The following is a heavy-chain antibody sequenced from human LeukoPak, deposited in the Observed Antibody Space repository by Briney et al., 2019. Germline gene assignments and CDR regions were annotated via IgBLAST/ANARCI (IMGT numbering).Heavy chain of an antibody. J-gene: IGHJ6*02. V-gene: IGHV4-59*01. CDR3: ARDHRTARRDGYKSYYYYGMDV. Sequence: PSETLSLTCTVSGGSISSYYWSWIRQPPGKGLEWIGYIYYSGSTNYNPSLKSRVTISVDTSKNQFSLKLSSVTAADTAVYYCARDHRTARRDGYKSYYYYGMDVWGQGTTVTVSS. CDR1: GGSISSYY. CDR2: IYYSGST. D-gene: IGHD5-24*01.